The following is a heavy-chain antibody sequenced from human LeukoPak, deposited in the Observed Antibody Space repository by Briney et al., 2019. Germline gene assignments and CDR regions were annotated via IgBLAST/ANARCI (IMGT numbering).Heavy chain of an antibody. D-gene: IGHD3-22*01. J-gene: IGHJ4*02. CDR1: GFTFSSYS. Sequence: AGPLRLSCAASGFTFSSYSMNWVRQAPGKGLEWVSSISSSGSYIYYADSVKGRFTFSRDNAKNSLYLQMDSLRAEDTAVYYCARSRSGLVLDYWGQGTLVTVSS. V-gene: IGHV3-21*01. CDR3: ARSRSGLVLDY. CDR2: ISSSGSYI.